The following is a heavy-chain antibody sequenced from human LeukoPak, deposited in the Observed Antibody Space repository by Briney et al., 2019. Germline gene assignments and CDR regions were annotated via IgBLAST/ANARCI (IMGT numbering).Heavy chain of an antibody. CDR1: GGSISSYC. V-gene: IGHV4-59*08. J-gene: IGHJ4*02. Sequence: SETLSLTCTVSGGSISSYCWSWIRQPPGKGLEWIGYIYYTGYTNYNPSLKSRVTISVDTSKNQFSLRLTSVTAADTAVYYCARQTGSGLFILPGGQGTLVTVSS. D-gene: IGHD3/OR15-3a*01. CDR2: IYYTGYT. CDR3: ARQTGSGLFILP.